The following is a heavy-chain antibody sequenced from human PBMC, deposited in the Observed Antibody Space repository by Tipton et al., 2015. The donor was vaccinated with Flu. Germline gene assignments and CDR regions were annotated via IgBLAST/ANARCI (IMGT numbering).Heavy chain of an antibody. CDR3: ARGSYGDLIDY. V-gene: IGHV1-46*01. Sequence: QLVQSGAEVKKPGASVKVSCKSSGYTFTHYHMHWVRQAPGQGLEWMGIITPSGGSTFYAPKFQGRVTMTRDTSTSTDYMELSSLRSEDTAVYYCARGSYGDLIDYWGQGTLVPVSS. J-gene: IGHJ4*02. CDR1: GYTFTHYH. D-gene: IGHD5-18*01. CDR2: ITPSGGST.